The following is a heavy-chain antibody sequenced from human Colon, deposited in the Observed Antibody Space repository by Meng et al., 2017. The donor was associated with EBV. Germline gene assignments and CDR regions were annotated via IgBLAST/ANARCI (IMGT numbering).Heavy chain of an antibody. CDR1: GDPVSNKNKY. CDR3: ARGDLDGDCYYCLDF. CDR2: IYYSGRT. V-gene: IGHV4-39*07. D-gene: IGHD2-21*02. Sequence: QPLLEESGPGLVKPSETLSLTGSLSGDPVSNKNKYWGWIRQPPGKGLEWIGNIYYSGRTNYNPSLTSRVAISVDTSKNQFSLRLNSVTAADSAIYSCARGDLDGDCYYCLDFWGQGALVTVSS. J-gene: IGHJ4*02.